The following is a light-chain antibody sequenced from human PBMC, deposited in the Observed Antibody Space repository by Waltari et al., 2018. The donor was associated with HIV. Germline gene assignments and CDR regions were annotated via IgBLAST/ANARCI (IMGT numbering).Light chain of an antibody. CDR1: SGSIAASY. V-gene: IGLV6-57*01. J-gene: IGLJ2*01. Sequence: NFMLTQPHSVSESPGKTVTISCTRSSGSIAASYVQWYQQRPGSSPTTVIYKYDQRLSGVPDRFSGSIDSSSNSASLTISGLRTEDEADYYCQSYDNENPVLFGGGTKLTVL. CDR3: QSYDNENPVL. CDR2: KYD.